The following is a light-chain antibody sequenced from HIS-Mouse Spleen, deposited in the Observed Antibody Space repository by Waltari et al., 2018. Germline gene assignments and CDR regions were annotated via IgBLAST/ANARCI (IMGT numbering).Light chain of an antibody. V-gene: IGLV2-18*02. Sequence: QSALTQPPSVSGSPGQSVTISCTGTSSDVGSYNRVSWYQQPPGTAPKLMSYEVSKRPSGVPERFAGSKSGNTASLTISGLQAEDEADYYCSSYTSSSTVFGTGTKVTVL. CDR2: EVS. CDR3: SSYTSSSTV. J-gene: IGLJ1*01. CDR1: SSDVGSYNR.